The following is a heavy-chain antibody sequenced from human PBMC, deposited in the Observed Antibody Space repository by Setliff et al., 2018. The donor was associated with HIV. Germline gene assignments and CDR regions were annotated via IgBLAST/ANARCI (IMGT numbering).Heavy chain of an antibody. CDR1: GFTVTSHY. CDR2: LYSGGTI. D-gene: IGHD4-17*01. Sequence: GGSLRLSCAVSGFTVTSHYMTWVRQAPGKGLEWVSILYSGGTIHYADSVKGRFTISRDVSMNTLFLQMNSLTTEDTAIYFCARGSNRATSVTTPFDYWGQGTLVTVSS. J-gene: IGHJ4*02. V-gene: IGHV3-66*02. CDR3: ARGSNRATSVTTPFDY.